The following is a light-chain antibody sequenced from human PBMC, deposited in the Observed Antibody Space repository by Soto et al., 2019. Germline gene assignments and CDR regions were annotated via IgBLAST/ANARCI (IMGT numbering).Light chain of an antibody. Sequence: QLVLTQPPSVSGTPGQRVTITCSGSSSNIGTNYVYWYQQLPGTAPKLLIYRSNQRPSGVPDRFSGSKSGTSASLAISGLRSADEADYYCTAWDDSLSGPLYVFGTGTKVTVL. CDR3: TAWDDSLSGPLYV. CDR2: RSN. J-gene: IGLJ1*01. CDR1: SSNIGTNY. V-gene: IGLV1-47*01.